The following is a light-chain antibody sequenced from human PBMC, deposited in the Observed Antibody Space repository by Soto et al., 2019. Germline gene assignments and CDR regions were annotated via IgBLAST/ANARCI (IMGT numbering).Light chain of an antibody. V-gene: IGLV2-14*01. CDR1: SSDIGHYNY. CDR2: EVT. Sequence: QSVLTQPASVSGSPGQSITISCTGTSSDIGHYNYVSWYQQHPGEVPKLLISEVTNRPSGISNRFSGSKSGNTASLTISGLQAEDEADYYCSSYTTTFTQVFGTGPRSPS. J-gene: IGLJ1*01. CDR3: SSYTTTFTQV.